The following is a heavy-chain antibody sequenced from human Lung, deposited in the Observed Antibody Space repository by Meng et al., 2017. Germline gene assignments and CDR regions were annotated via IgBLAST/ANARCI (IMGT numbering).Heavy chain of an antibody. CDR1: GGSFIDYY. V-gene: IGHV4-34*01. CDR3: ARGPTTMAHDFDY. J-gene: IGHJ4*02. CDR2: INHSGST. Sequence: QVQRHQWGAGLLKPSETLSLTCVVSGGSFIDYYWSWIRQPPGKGLEWIGEINHSGSTNYNPSLESRATISVDTSQNNLSLKLSSVTAADSAVYYCARGPTTMAHDFDYWGQGTLVTVSS. D-gene: IGHD4-11*01.